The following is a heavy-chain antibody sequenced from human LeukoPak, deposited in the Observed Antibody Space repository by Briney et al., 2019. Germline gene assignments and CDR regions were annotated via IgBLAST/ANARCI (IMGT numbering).Heavy chain of an antibody. CDR2: IYYSGST. CDR1: GGSISSYY. Sequence: RASETLSLTCTVSGGSISSYYWSWIRQPPGKGLEWIWYIYYSGSTNYNPSLKSRVTISVDTSKNQFSLKLSSVTAADTAVYYCARAIGGPYYDILTGYYSSDAFDIWGQGTMVTVSS. J-gene: IGHJ3*02. CDR3: ARAIGGPYYDILTGYYSSDAFDI. V-gene: IGHV4-59*01. D-gene: IGHD3-9*01.